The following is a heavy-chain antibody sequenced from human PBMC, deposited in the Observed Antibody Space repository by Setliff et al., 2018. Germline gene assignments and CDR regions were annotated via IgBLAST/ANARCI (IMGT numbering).Heavy chain of an antibody. CDR1: GGSISSGGYY. D-gene: IGHD4-17*01. CDR3: ARDKGDGYGVDAYAGGGFDI. Sequence: SETLSLTCTVSGGSISSGGYYWSWIRQHPGKGLEWIGYIYYSGGTSYYNPSLKSRVTISVDTSKNQFSLKLSSVTAADTAVYYCARDKGDGYGVDAYAGGGFDIWGHGTMVTVSS. V-gene: IGHV4-31*03. CDR2: IYYSGGTS. J-gene: IGHJ3*02.